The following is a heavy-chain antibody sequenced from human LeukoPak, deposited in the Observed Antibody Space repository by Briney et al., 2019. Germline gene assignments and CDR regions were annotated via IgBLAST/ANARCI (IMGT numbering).Heavy chain of an antibody. D-gene: IGHD3-10*01. CDR1: GFTFSSYS. V-gene: IGHV3-21*01. Sequence: PGGSLRLSCAASGFTFSSYSMNWVHQAPGKGLEWVSSISSSSSYIYYADSVKGRFTISRDNAKNSLYLQMNSLRAEDTAVYYCARGIDGALDYWGQGTLVTVSS. J-gene: IGHJ4*02. CDR2: ISSSSSYI. CDR3: ARGIDGALDY.